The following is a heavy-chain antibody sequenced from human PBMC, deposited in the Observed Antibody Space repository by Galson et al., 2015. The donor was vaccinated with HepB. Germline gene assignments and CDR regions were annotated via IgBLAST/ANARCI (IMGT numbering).Heavy chain of an antibody. CDR1: GYTFTSYG. Sequence: SVKVSCKASGYTFTSYGISWVRQAPGQGLEWMGWISAYNGNTNYAQKLQGRVTMTTDTSTSTAYMELRSLRSDDTAVYYCARDPMTRTFGVVMPTVDYWGQGTLVTVSS. V-gene: IGHV1-18*01. D-gene: IGHD3-3*01. J-gene: IGHJ4*02. CDR2: ISAYNGNT. CDR3: ARDPMTRTFGVVMPTVDY.